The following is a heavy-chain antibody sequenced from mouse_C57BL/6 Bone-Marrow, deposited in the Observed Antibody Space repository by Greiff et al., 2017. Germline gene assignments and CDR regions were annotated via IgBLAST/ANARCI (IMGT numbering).Heavy chain of an antibody. CDR2: ISNGGGST. CDR3: ARKGEDYFPFDY. D-gene: IGHD1-1*01. J-gene: IGHJ2*01. CDR1: GFTFSDYY. Sequence: EVKLMESGGGLVQPGGSLKLSCAASGFTFSDYYMYWVRQTPEKRLEWVAYISNGGGSTYYPDTVKGRFTISRDNAKNTLYLPMSRLKSEDTAMYYRARKGEDYFPFDYRGQGPPLPGSS. V-gene: IGHV5-12*01.